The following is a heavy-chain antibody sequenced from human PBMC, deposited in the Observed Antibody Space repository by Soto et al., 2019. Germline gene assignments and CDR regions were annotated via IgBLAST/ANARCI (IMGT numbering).Heavy chain of an antibody. CDR3: ARDPWAADY. CDR1: GFTFSTAW. J-gene: IGHJ4*02. V-gene: IGHV3-15*07. CDR2: IKSQVNGGTP. Sequence: GGSLRLSCAASGFTFSTAWINWVRQAPGKGLEWVGRIKSQVNGGTPDFAAPVRGRFTISRDNSKNTVNLQMNSLRAEDTAVYYCARDPWAADYWGQGTLVTVSS. D-gene: IGHD3-16*01.